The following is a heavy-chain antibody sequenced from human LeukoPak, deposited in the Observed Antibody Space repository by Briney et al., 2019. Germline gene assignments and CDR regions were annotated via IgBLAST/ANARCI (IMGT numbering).Heavy chain of an antibody. D-gene: IGHD3-22*01. CDR1: GGSFSSNY. Sequence: SETLSLTCAVYGGSFSSNYWIWIRQPPGKGLEWIGEINDRGNSNYNPSLKSRVTMSVDTSKKQISLKLSSVTAADTAVYYCARDTYYYDSRPLDYWGQGTLVTVSS. J-gene: IGHJ4*02. CDR3: ARDTYYYDSRPLDY. CDR2: INDRGNS. V-gene: IGHV4-34*01.